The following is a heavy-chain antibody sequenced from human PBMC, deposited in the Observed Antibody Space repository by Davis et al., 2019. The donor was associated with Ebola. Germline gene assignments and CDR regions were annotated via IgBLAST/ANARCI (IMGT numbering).Heavy chain of an antibody. D-gene: IGHD3-16*02. V-gene: IGHV3-48*03. CDR2: ISSSGSTI. CDR3: AREKRHLGELSPNWYFDL. CDR1: GFTFSSYE. Sequence: GESLKISCAASGFTFSSYEMNWVRQAPGKGLEWVSYISSSGSTIYYADSVKGRFTISRDNSKNTLYLQMNSLRAEDTAVYYCAREKRHLGELSPNWYFDLWGRGTLVTVSS. J-gene: IGHJ2*01.